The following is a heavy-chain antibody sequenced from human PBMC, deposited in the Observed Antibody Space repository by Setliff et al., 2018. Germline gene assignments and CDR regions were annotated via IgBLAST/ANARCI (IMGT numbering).Heavy chain of an antibody. V-gene: IGHV4-31*11. CDR1: GGSINSDSHY. D-gene: IGHD3-22*01. J-gene: IGHJ4*02. CDR3: ARGTFDTSGYFPYPIGY. CDR2: IYYSGTT. Sequence: SETLSLTCVVSGGSINSDSHYWSWIRQRPGKGLEWIGYIYYSGTTYYNPSLKSRVTISLDTSKNQFSLNLSSVTAADTAVYCCARGTFDTSGYFPYPIGYWGQGTLVTVSS.